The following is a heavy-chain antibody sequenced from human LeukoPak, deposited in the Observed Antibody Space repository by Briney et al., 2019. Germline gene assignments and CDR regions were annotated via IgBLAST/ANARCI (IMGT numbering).Heavy chain of an antibody. V-gene: IGHV3-30*04. CDR1: GFTFSSYA. CDR3: ARGGYYDFWSGLDV. D-gene: IGHD3-3*01. J-gene: IGHJ6*04. Sequence: GGSLRLSCAASGFTFSSYAMHWVRQAPGKGLEWVAVISYDGSNKYYADSVKGRFTISRDNSKNTLYLQMNSLRAEDTAVYYCARGGYYDFWSGLDVWGKGTTVTVSS. CDR2: ISYDGSNK.